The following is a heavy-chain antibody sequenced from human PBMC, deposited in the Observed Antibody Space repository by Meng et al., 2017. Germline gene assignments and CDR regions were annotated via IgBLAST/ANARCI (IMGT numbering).Heavy chain of an antibody. V-gene: IGHV3-21*01. D-gene: IGHD5-24*01. J-gene: IGHJ4*02. Sequence: GASLKISCAASGFTFSSYSLNWVRQAPGKGLEWVSSISSSSSYIYYADSVKGRFTISRDNAKNSLYLQMNSLRAEDTAVYYCAREGDGVSNYWGQGTLVTVSS. CDR2: ISSSSSYI. CDR1: GFTFSSYS. CDR3: AREGDGVSNY.